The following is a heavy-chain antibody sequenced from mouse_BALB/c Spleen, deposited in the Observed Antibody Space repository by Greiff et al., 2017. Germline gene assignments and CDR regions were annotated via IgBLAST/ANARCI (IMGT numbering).Heavy chain of an antibody. J-gene: IGHJ4*01. D-gene: IGHD2-1*01. CDR3: TRRGGKGAMDY. Sequence: VQLQQPGAELVRPGASVKLSCKASGYTFTSYWINWVKQRPGQGLEWIGNIYPSDSYTNYNQKFKDKATLTVDKSSSTAYMQLSSPTSEDSAVYYCTRRGGKGAMDYWGQGTSVTVSS. CDR2: IYPSDSYT. V-gene: IGHV1-69*02. CDR1: GYTFTSYW.